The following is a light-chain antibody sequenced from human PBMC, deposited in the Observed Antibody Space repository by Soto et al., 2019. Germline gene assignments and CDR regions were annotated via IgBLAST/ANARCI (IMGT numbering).Light chain of an antibody. CDR1: QRVSSSY. Sequence: EIVLTQSPGTLSLSPGERATLSCRASQRVSSSYLDWYQQKPGQAPRLLIYGASSRATGIPDRFSGSGSGTDFTLTISRLEPEDFAVYYCQQYGSSWTFGQGTKVEVK. CDR2: GAS. CDR3: QQYGSSWT. V-gene: IGKV3-20*01. J-gene: IGKJ1*01.